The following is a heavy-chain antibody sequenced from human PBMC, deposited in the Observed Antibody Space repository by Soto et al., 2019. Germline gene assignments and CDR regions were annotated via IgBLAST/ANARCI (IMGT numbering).Heavy chain of an antibody. V-gene: IGHV3-30-3*01. CDR3: ARSYDSSGFYSFDF. CDR1: GFSFGGYA. D-gene: IGHD3-22*01. Sequence: QAGGSLRLSCAASGFSFGGYAMHWVRQAPGKGLEWVAVISYDGSNKYYADSVKGRFTISRDNSKNTLFLQMNSLRAEDTAVYYCARSYDSSGFYSFDFWGRGTLVTVSS. CDR2: ISYDGSNK. J-gene: IGHJ4*02.